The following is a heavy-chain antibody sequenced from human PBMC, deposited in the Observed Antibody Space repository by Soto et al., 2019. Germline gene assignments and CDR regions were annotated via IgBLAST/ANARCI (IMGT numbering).Heavy chain of an antibody. CDR2: ISTRSDI. D-gene: IGHD2-21*02. V-gene: IGHV3-21*01. J-gene: IGHJ6*02. Sequence: PGGSLRPSCAASGFTFSGYSMNWVRQAPGKGLEWVASISTRSDIYYADSVKGRFTISRDNAKDSVSLQMNSLRAEHTAVYYCAREETAWPLAYGLDVWGQGTPVTVSS. CDR3: AREETAWPLAYGLDV. CDR1: GFTFSGYS.